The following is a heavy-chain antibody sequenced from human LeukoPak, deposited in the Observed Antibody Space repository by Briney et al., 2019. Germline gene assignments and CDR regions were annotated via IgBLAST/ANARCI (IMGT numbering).Heavy chain of an antibody. Sequence: GGSLRLSCAASGFTFSSYEMNWVRQAPGKGLEWVSYISSSGSTIYYADSVKGRFTISRDNSKNTLYLQMNSLRADDTAVYYCARDHVGEDSGAFDIWGQGTMVTVSS. J-gene: IGHJ3*02. D-gene: IGHD3-10*01. CDR3: ARDHVGEDSGAFDI. CDR1: GFTFSSYE. CDR2: ISSSGSTI. V-gene: IGHV3-48*03.